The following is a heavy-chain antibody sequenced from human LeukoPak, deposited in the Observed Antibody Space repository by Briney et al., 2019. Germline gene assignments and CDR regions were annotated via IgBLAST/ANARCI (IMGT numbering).Heavy chain of an antibody. CDR1: GGSISSYY. CDR3: ARLSRYCSSTSCYGLYYFDY. Sequence: SETLSLTCTVSGGSISSYYWSWIRQPPGKGLEWIGYIYYSGSTNYNPSLKSRVTISVDTSKNQFSLKLSSVTAADTAVYYCARLSRYCSSTSCYGLYYFDYWGQGTLVTVSS. D-gene: IGHD2-2*01. V-gene: IGHV4-59*08. CDR2: IYYSGST. J-gene: IGHJ4*02.